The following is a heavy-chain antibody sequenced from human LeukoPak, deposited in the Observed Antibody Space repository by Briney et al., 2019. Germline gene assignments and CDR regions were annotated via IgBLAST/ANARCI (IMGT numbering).Heavy chain of an antibody. J-gene: IGHJ6*02. CDR3: AIYCGGDCYGMDV. CDR1: GGSISTYY. V-gene: IGHV4-59*01. D-gene: IGHD2-21*02. Sequence: SETLSLTCTVSGGSISTYYWSWIRQPPGKGLEWIGNVYYSGSTNYNPSLKSRVTISVDTSKNQFSLKLTSVTAADTAVYYCAIYCGGDCYGMDVWGQGTTVTVSS. CDR2: VYYSGST.